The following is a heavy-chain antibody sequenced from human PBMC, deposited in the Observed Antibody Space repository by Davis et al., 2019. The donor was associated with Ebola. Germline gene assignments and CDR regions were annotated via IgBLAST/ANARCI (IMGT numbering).Heavy chain of an antibody. V-gene: IGHV4-4*07. J-gene: IGHJ4*02. CDR3: ARELGYYDSRPFDY. CDR1: GGSISSYY. Sequence: PSETLSLTCTVSGGSISSYYWSWIRQPAGKGLEWIGRIYTSGSTNYNPSLKSRVTMSVDTSKNQFSLKLSSVTAADTAVYYCARELGYYDSRPFDYWGQGTLVTVSS. D-gene: IGHD3-22*01. CDR2: IYTSGST.